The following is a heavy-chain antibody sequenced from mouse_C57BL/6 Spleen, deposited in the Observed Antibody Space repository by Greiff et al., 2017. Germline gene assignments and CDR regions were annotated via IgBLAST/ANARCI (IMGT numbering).Heavy chain of an antibody. D-gene: IGHD3-3*01. CDR1: GYSITSGYY. CDR2: ISYDGSN. Sequence: EVKLMESGPGLVKPSQSLSLTCSVTGYSITSGYYWNWIRQFPGNKLEWMGYISYDGSNNYNPSLKNRISITRDTSKNQFFLKLNSVTTEDTATYYCARDGLVFDYWGQGTTLTVSS. CDR3: ARDGLVFDY. J-gene: IGHJ2*01. V-gene: IGHV3-6*01.